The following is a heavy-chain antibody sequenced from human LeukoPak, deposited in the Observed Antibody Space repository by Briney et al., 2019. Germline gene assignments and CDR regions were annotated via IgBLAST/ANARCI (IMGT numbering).Heavy chain of an antibody. CDR3: TKEGLPSGSSWSAWFDP. Sequence: PGGSLRLSCAASGFTFSSYGMSWVRQAPGKGLEWVSAISGSGGSTYYADSVKGRFTISRDNSKNTLYLQMNSLRADDTAVYYCTKEGLPSGSSWSAWFDPWGQGTLVTVSS. J-gene: IGHJ5*02. CDR1: GFTFSSYG. D-gene: IGHD3-10*01. CDR2: ISGSGGST. V-gene: IGHV3-23*01.